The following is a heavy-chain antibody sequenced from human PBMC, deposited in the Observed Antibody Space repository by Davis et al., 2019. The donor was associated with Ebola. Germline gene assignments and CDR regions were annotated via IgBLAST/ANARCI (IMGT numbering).Heavy chain of an antibody. CDR2: IKQDGSEK. V-gene: IGHV3-7*03. D-gene: IGHD2-2*01. CDR1: AFTPSRDW. J-gene: IGHJ4*02. CDR3: ARDGLPAALNF. Sequence: PGGSLRLSCAASAFTPSRDWMSRVRQAPGKGLEWVANIKQDGSEKYYVDSVKGRFTISRDNAKNSLFLQMSSLRAEDTAMYYCARDGLPAALNFWGQGTLVTVSS.